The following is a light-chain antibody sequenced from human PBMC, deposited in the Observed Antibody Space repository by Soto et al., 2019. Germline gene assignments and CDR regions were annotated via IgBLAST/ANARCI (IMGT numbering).Light chain of an antibody. CDR3: QQYYSTPWT. CDR1: QRVLYSSNTKNY. Sequence: DIVLTPSPDSLAVSLGERATINCKSSQRVLYSSNTKNYLTWYQQKPGQPPKLLIYWASTRESGVPARFSGSGAGTDFTLTISSLQAEDGAVYYCQQYYSTPWTFGQGTKVEIK. J-gene: IGKJ1*01. CDR2: WAS. V-gene: IGKV4-1*01.